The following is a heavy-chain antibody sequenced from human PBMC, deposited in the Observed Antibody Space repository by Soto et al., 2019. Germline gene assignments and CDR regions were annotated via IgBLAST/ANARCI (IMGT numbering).Heavy chain of an antibody. Sequence: SETLSLTCTVSGDTISSTRSWSWVRLSPGKGLEWIGEIYHLGRTNYNPSLKSRVTLSIDKSNNQFSLTLTSVTAADTTVYFCARTGKFYYYDTTGLRFDPWGPGILVT. D-gene: IGHD3-22*01. CDR2: IYHLGRT. CDR1: GDTISSTRS. V-gene: IGHV4-4*02. J-gene: IGHJ5*02. CDR3: ARTGKFYYYDTTGLRFDP.